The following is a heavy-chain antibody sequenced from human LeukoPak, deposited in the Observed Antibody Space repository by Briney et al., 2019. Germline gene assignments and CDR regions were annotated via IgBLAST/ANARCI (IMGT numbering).Heavy chain of an antibody. J-gene: IGHJ1*01. V-gene: IGHV4-34*01. CDR2: INHSGST. CDR1: GGSFSGYY. Sequence: PSETLSHTWAVYGGSFSGYYWSWIRQPPGKGLEWIGEINHSGSTNYNPSLKSQVTISVDTSKNQFSLKLSSVTAADTAVYYCARVPLGYCSSTSCYRGYFQHWGQGTLVTVSS. D-gene: IGHD2-2*02. CDR3: ARVPLGYCSSTSCYRGYFQH.